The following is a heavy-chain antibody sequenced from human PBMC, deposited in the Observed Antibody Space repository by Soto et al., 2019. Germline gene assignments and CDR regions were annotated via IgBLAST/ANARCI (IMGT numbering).Heavy chain of an antibody. J-gene: IGHJ4*02. V-gene: IGHV3-48*03. CDR1: GFTFSSYA. CDR2: ISGSGSTI. CDR3: ASMGYYYDSSGKRSTDY. Sequence: PGGSLRLSCAASGFTFSSYAMSWVRQAPGKGLEWVSDISGSGSTIYYADSVKDRFTISRDNAKNSLYLQMNSLRAEDTAVYYCASMGYYYDSSGKRSTDYWGQGTLVTVSS. D-gene: IGHD3-22*01.